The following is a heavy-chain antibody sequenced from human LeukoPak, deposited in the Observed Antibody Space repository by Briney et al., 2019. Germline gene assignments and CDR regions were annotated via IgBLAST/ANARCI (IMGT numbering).Heavy chain of an antibody. CDR2: IKPSGGST. CDR3: ARDRYYDSSGYPRTNAFDV. CDR1: GYTFTSYY. D-gene: IGHD3-22*01. J-gene: IGHJ3*01. Sequence: ASVKVSCKASGYTFTSYYMHWVRQAPGQGLEWMGIIKPSGGSTSYAQKFQGRVTMSRDMSTSTVYMELSSLRSEDTAVYYCARDRYYDSSGYPRTNAFDVWGQGTMVTVSS. V-gene: IGHV1-46*01.